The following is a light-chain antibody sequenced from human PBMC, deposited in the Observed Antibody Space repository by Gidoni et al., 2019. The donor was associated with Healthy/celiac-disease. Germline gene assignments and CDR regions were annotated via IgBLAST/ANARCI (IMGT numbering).Light chain of an antibody. CDR1: QGISNY. Sequence: DIHITQSPSAMSASGGDRVTITRRASQGISNYLAWFQQKPGKVPRRLIYAASSLQSGVPTRFSGSGSGTEFTLTISSLQPEDFATYYCLQHNSYPQTFXQXTKVXIK. V-gene: IGKV1-17*03. CDR3: LQHNSYPQT. J-gene: IGKJ1*01. CDR2: AAS.